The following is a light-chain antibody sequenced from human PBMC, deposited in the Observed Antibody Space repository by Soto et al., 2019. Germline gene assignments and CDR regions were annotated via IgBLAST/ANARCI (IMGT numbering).Light chain of an antibody. Sequence: DIQMTQSPSTLSASVGDRVTITCRASQSISRWLVWYQQRPGKAPKLLIYDASSLESGVPSRFSGSGSGTAFTLLISSLQPDDSATYYCQQFNSYPWTFGQGTKVEIK. CDR1: QSISRW. CDR3: QQFNSYPWT. V-gene: IGKV1-5*01. CDR2: DAS. J-gene: IGKJ1*01.